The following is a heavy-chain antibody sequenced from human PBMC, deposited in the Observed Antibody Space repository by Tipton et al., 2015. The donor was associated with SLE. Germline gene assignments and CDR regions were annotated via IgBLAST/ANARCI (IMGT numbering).Heavy chain of an antibody. CDR2: IYYSGST. Sequence: TLSLTCAVYGGSFSGYYWSWIRQPPGKGLEWIGYIYYSGSTNYNPSLKSRVTISVDTSKNQFSLKLSSVTAADTAVYYCARVSDLGIAASGDFLDVWGKGTTVTVSS. D-gene: IGHD6-13*01. V-gene: IGHV4-59*01. J-gene: IGHJ6*04. CDR3: ARVSDLGIAASGDFLDV. CDR1: GGSFSGYY.